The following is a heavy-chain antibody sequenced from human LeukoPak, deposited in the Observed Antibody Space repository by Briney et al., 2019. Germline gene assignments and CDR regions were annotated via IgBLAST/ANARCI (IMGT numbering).Heavy chain of an antibody. Sequence: GGSLRLSCAASGFTFSSYSMNWVRQAPGKGLECGSYIISSSSTIYYADSVRGRFTISRDNAKNSLYLQMNSLRAEDTAVYFCARDAARDCSSTSCYSDAFDIWGQGTMVTVSS. CDR2: IISSSSTI. D-gene: IGHD2-2*01. V-gene: IGHV3-48*01. CDR1: GFTFSSYS. CDR3: ARDAARDCSSTSCYSDAFDI. J-gene: IGHJ3*02.